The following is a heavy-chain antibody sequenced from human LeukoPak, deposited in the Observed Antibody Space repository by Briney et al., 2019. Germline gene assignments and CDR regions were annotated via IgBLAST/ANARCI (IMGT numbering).Heavy chain of an antibody. CDR3: ARQGGSYYYFDY. D-gene: IGHD1-26*01. CDR2: IYYSGST. Sequence: SETLSLTCTVSGGSISSYYWSWIRQPPGEGLEWIGYIYYSGSTNYNPSLKSRVTISVDTSKNQFSLKLSSVTAADTAVYYCARQGGSYYYFDYWGQGTLVTVSS. V-gene: IGHV4-59*08. CDR1: GGSISSYY. J-gene: IGHJ4*02.